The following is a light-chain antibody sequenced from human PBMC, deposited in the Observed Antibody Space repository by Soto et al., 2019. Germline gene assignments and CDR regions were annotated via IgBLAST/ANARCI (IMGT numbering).Light chain of an antibody. CDR1: QTVSGAY. CDR3: QQYGSSPET. J-gene: IGKJ1*01. Sequence: ILLTQSPGTLSLSPGERATLSCRASQTVSGAYLAWYRQKPGQAPRLLIYDVSRRATGIPERFRGSGSGTDFTLTVSRLEPEDFEVYYCQQYGSSPETFGQGTKVDIK. CDR2: DVS. V-gene: IGKV3-20*01.